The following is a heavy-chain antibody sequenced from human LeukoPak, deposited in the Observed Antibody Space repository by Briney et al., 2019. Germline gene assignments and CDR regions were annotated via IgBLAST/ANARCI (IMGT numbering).Heavy chain of an antibody. V-gene: IGHV4-59*01. CDR3: ARDRPGGSSLDY. Sequence: SETLSLTCTVSGGSISRDYWSCIRQPPGKGLEWIGYIDYAGRTNYNPSLKSRVTISVDTSKNQFSLKLSSVTAADTAVYYCARDRPGGSSLDYWGQGTLVTVSS. CDR1: GGSISRDY. CDR2: IDYAGRT. J-gene: IGHJ4*02. D-gene: IGHD6-13*01.